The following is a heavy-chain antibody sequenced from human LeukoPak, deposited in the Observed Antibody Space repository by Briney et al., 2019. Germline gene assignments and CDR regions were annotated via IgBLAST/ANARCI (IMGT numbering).Heavy chain of an antibody. CDR1: GGSFSGYY. Sequence: SETLSHTCAVYGGSFSGYYWSWIRQPPGKRLEWIGEINHSGSTNYNQSLKSRVTISVDTSKNQFSLKLSSVTAADTAVYYCANIGYCSGGSCYRYGMDVWGKGTTVTVSS. J-gene: IGHJ6*04. V-gene: IGHV4-34*01. D-gene: IGHD2-15*01. CDR2: INHSGST. CDR3: ANIGYCSGGSCYRYGMDV.